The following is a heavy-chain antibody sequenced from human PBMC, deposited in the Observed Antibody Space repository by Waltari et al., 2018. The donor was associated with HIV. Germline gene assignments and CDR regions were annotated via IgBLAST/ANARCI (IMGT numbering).Heavy chain of an antibody. CDR1: GPSISIDSHS. Sequence: QVQLQESGPGLVKPSETLSLTCTVSGPSISIDSHSLGWVRPPPGKGLEWLGNSFHSGSTYYNPSLRSRVTISVDTSRKQFSLKLTSVTAADTAVYYCARRGGATVTSYYYYGLDLWGQGTTVTVSS. D-gene: IGHD4-17*01. J-gene: IGHJ6*02. CDR3: ARRGGATVTSYYYYGLDL. CDR2: SFHSGST. V-gene: IGHV4-39*01.